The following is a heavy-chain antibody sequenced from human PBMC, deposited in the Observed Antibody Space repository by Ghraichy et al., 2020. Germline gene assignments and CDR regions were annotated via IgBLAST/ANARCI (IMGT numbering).Heavy chain of an antibody. Sequence: GGPLRLSCAASGFTFSSYWMSWVRQAPGKGLEWVANIKQDGSEKYYVDSVKGRFTISRDNAKNSLYLQMNSLRAEDTAVYYCAREYSSSSPYLNYGMDVWGQGTTVTVSS. CDR1: GFTFSSYW. CDR3: AREYSSSSPYLNYGMDV. D-gene: IGHD6-6*01. CDR2: IKQDGSEK. J-gene: IGHJ6*02. V-gene: IGHV3-7*01.